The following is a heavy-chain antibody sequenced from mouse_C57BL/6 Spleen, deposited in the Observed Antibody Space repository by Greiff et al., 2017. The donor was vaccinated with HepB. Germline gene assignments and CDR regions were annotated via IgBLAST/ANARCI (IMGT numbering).Heavy chain of an antibody. V-gene: IGHV1-82*01. CDR3: ARSAY. CDR2: ISPGDGDT. J-gene: IGHJ3*01. Sequence: VQLQQSGPELVKPGASVKISCKASGFAFSSSWMNWVKQRPGKGLEWIGRISPGDGDTNYNGKFKGQATLAADKSSSTAYMQLSSLTSDDSAVYFCARSAYWGQGTLVTVSA. CDR1: GFAFSSSW.